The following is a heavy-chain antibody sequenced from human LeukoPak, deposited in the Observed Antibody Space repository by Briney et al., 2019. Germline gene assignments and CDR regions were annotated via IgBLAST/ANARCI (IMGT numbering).Heavy chain of an antibody. CDR1: GGSISSYY. V-gene: IGHV4-59*01. D-gene: IGHD6-19*01. CDR3: ASSVSGWSLFDY. CDR2: IYYSGST. J-gene: IGHJ4*02. Sequence: TSETLSLTCTVSGGSISSYYWSWIRQPPGKGLEWIGYIYYSGSTNYNPSLKSRVTISVDTSKNQFSLKLSSVTAADTAVYYCASSVSGWSLFDYWGQGTLVTVSS.